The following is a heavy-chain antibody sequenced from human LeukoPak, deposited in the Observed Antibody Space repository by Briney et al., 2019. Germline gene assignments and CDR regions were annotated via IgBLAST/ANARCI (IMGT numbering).Heavy chain of an antibody. Sequence: GGSLRLSCAASGFTFSSFEMTWVRQAPGKGLEWVSYISSSGSNIYYADSVKGRFTISRDNAKNSLYLQMNSLRDEDTAVYYCARGGLYDYVWGSYRRQSFDYWGQGTLVTVSS. CDR2: ISSSGSNI. CDR1: GFTFSSFE. D-gene: IGHD3-16*02. J-gene: IGHJ4*02. CDR3: ARGGLYDYVWGSYRRQSFDY. V-gene: IGHV3-48*03.